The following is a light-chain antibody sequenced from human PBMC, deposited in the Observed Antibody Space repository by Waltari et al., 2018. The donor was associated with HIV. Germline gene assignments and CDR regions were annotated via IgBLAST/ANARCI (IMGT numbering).Light chain of an antibody. V-gene: IGLV1-51*01. CDR1: HPNLGNNY. CDR3: GTWDSSLSAV. CDR2: NNN. Sequence: QSVLTQPPSVSAAPGQRVTISRSGSHPNLGNNYVSWYQHLPGAAPKLLIYNNNNRPSGIPHRFAGSKSGTSATLVITGLQTGDEADYYCGTWDSSLSAVFGGGTKLTVL. J-gene: IGLJ3*02.